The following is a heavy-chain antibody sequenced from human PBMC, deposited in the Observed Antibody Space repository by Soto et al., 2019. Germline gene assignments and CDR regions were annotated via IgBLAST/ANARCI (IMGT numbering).Heavy chain of an antibody. CDR1: GGSISSGGYA. CDR3: ARDSLTGNYFDP. V-gene: IGHV4-30-2*01. Sequence: QMRLQESGSGLVKPSQTLSLTCAVSGGSISSGGYAWNWIRQPPGKGLEWIGYIYHSGYTSYNPSLKNRVTISVDKSKTQFSLTLSFVTAAATAGYYCARDSLTGNYFDPWGQGTLVTVSS. J-gene: IGHJ5*02. D-gene: IGHD1-7*01. CDR2: IYHSGYT.